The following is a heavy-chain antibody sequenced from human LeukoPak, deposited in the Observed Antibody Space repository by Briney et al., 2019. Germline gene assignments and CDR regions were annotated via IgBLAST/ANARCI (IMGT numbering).Heavy chain of an antibody. V-gene: IGHV4-4*07. J-gene: IGHJ4*02. Sequence: SETLSLTCTVSGGSISSYYWSWIRQPAGKGLEWIGRIFTSGSTNYNPSLKSRVTMSVDTSKNQFSLKLSSVTAADTAVYYCARDECTNGVCYTTDYFDYWGQGTLVTVSS. CDR1: GGSISSYY. CDR2: IFTSGST. D-gene: IGHD2-8*01. CDR3: ARDECTNGVCYTTDYFDY.